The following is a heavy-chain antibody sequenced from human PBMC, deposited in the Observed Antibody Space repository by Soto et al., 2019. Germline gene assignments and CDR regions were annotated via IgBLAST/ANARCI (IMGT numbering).Heavy chain of an antibody. V-gene: IGHV1-69*13. CDR2: IIPIFGTA. J-gene: IGHJ5*02. D-gene: IGHD3-3*01. CDR3: ARGRGTIFGVVIQNWFDP. Sequence: ASVKVSCKASGGTFSSYAISWVRQAPGQGLEWMGGIIPIFGTANYAQKFQGRVTITADESTSTAYMELSSLRSEDTAVYYCARGRGTIFGVVIQNWFDPWGQGTLVTVSS. CDR1: GGTFSSYA.